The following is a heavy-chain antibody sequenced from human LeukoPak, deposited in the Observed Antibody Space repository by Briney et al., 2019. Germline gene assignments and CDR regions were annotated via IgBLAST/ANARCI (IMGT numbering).Heavy chain of an antibody. D-gene: IGHD1-26*01. V-gene: IGHV4-34*01. Sequence: PSETLSLTCAVYGGSFSGYYWSWIRQPPGKGREWIGEINHSGSTNYNPSLKSRVTISVDTSKNQFYLKLSSVTAADTAVYYCARGHRIVGATSPDYWGQGTLVTVSS. CDR3: ARGHRIVGATSPDY. CDR2: INHSGST. J-gene: IGHJ4*02. CDR1: GGSFSGYY.